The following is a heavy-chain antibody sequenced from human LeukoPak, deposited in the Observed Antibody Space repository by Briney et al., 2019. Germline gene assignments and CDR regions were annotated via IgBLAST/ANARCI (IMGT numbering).Heavy chain of an antibody. D-gene: IGHD3-3*01. J-gene: IGHJ4*02. CDR2: ISSSGSTI. V-gene: IGHV3-48*04. CDR1: GFTFISYS. Sequence: GGSLRLSCAASGFTFISYSMNWVRQAPGKGLEWVSYISSSGSTIYYADSVKGRFTISRDNAKNSLYLQMNSLRAEDTAVYYCARRGVVPNYYFDYWGQGTLVTVSS. CDR3: ARRGVVPNYYFDY.